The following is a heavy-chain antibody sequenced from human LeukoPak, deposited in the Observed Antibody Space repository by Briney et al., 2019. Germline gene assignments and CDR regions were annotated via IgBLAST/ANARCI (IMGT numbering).Heavy chain of an antibody. V-gene: IGHV3-23*01. CDR1: GFTFSSYG. D-gene: IGHD2-2*01. J-gene: IGHJ5*02. CDR3: AKDLEVDIVVVPAAYTNWFDP. CDR2: ISGSGGST. Sequence: PGGSLRLSCAASGFTFSSYGMSWVRQAPGKGLEWVSAISGSGGSTYYADSVKGRFTISRDNSKNTLYLQMNSLRAEDTAVYYCAKDLEVDIVVVPAAYTNWFDPWGQGTLVTVSS.